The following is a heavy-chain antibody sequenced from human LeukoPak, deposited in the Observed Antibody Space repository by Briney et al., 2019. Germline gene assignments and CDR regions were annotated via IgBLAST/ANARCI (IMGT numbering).Heavy chain of an antibody. J-gene: IGHJ5*02. CDR3: ARDRLWFGQTFDP. D-gene: IGHD3-10*01. V-gene: IGHV4-61*02. CDR2: IYTSGST. Sequence: SETLSLTCTVSGGSISSGSYYWSWIRQPAGKGLEWIGRIYTSGSTNYNPSLKSRVTISVDTSKNQFSLKLSSVTAADTAVYYCARDRLWFGQTFDPWGQGTLVTVSS. CDR1: GGSISSGSYY.